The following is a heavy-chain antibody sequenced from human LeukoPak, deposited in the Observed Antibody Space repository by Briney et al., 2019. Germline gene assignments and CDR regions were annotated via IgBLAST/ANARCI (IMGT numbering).Heavy chain of an antibody. J-gene: IGHJ5*02. CDR2: IRYDGSNK. D-gene: IGHD3-16*01. V-gene: IGHV3-30*02. CDR1: GFTFSSYG. CDR3: ATSTFSLPPGPPHA. Sequence: PGGSLRLSCAASGFTFSSYGMHWVRQAPGKGLEWVAFIRYDGSNKYYADSVKGRFTISRDNSKNTLYLQMNSLRAEDTAVYYCATSTFSLPPGPPHAWGQGTLVTVSS.